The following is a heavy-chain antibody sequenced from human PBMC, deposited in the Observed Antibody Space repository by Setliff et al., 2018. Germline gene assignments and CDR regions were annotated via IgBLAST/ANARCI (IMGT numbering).Heavy chain of an antibody. V-gene: IGHV4-59*11. Sequence: PSETLSLTCTVSGGSISSHYWSWIRQPPGKGLEWIGSIYYSGSTNYNPSLKSRVTISVDTSKNQVSLKLSSVTAADMALYYCARGGGYGSGGSFHNAPFDYWGQGMLVTVSS. CDR1: GGSISSHY. J-gene: IGHJ4*02. CDR2: IYYSGST. D-gene: IGHD3-10*01. CDR3: ARGGGYGSGGSFHNAPFDY.